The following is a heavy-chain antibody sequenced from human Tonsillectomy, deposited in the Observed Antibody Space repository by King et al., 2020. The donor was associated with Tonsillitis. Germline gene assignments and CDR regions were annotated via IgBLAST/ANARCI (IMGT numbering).Heavy chain of an antibody. CDR3: VRGAGALMDDEPDYYYYYGMDV. Sequence: QLQESGPGLVKPSETLSLTCTVSGGSISSYYWSWIRQPPGKGLEWIGYIYYSGSTNYNPSLKSRVTISVDTSKNQFSLKLSSVTAADTAVYYCVRGAGALMDDEPDYYYYYGMDVWGQGTTVTVSS. CDR2: IYYSGST. J-gene: IGHJ6*02. CDR1: GGSISSYY. D-gene: IGHD1-14*01. V-gene: IGHV4-59*01.